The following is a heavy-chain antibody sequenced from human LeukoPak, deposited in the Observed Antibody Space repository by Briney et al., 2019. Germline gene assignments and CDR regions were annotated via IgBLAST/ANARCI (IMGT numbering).Heavy chain of an antibody. CDR3: ARALRLGELSLPPFDY. V-gene: IGHV4-31*03. D-gene: IGHD3-16*02. CDR1: GGSISSGGYY. Sequence: PSETLSLTCTVSGGSISSGGYYWSWIRQHPGKGLEWIGYIYYSGSTYYNPSLKSRVTISVDTSKNQFSLKLSSVTAADTAVYYCARALRLGELSLPPFDYWGQGTLLTVSS. CDR2: IYYSGST. J-gene: IGHJ4*02.